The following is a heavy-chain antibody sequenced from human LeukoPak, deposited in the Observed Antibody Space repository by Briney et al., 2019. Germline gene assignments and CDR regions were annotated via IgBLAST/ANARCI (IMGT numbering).Heavy chain of an antibody. CDR3: ARRGYSGYGLDY. D-gene: IGHD5-12*01. Sequence: PGRSLRLSCAASGFTFSSYGMHWVRQAPGKGLEWVAVIWYDGSNKYYADSVKGRFTISRDNSKNTLYLQMNSLRAEDTAVYYCARRGYSGYGLDYWGQGTLVTVSS. CDR1: GFTFSSYG. CDR2: IWYDGSNK. V-gene: IGHV3-33*01. J-gene: IGHJ4*02.